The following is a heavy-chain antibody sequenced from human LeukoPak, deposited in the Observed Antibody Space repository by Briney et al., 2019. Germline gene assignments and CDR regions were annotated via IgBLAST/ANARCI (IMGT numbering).Heavy chain of an antibody. V-gene: IGHV3-23*01. CDR1: GFTFTSYA. J-gene: IGHJ4*02. Sequence: GGSLRLSCAASGFTFTSYAMSWVRQAPGKGLEWVSSISGSGGGTFYADSVKGRFTISRDNSKNTLYLQMNSLRAEDTAVYYCAKARGSVYFDYWGQGTLVTVSS. CDR2: ISGSGGGT. D-gene: IGHD5-12*01. CDR3: AKARGSVYFDY.